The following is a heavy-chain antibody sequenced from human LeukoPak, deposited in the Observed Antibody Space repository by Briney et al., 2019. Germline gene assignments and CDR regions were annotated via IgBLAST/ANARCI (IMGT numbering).Heavy chain of an antibody. CDR3: ARDYYGGNSVYYYYGMDV. V-gene: IGHV3-21*01. CDR2: ISSTSTYK. CDR1: GFTFSSHS. J-gene: IGHJ6*02. D-gene: IGHD4-23*01. Sequence: GGSLRLSCEASGFTFSSHSMNWVRQAPGKGLEWVSSISSTSTYKRYADSVKGRFTISRDNAKNSLYLQMNSLRAEDTAVYYCARDYYGGNSVYYYYGMDVWGQGTTVTVSS.